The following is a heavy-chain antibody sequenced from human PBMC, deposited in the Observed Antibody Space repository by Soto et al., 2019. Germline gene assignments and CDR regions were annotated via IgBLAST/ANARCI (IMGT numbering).Heavy chain of an antibody. V-gene: IGHV4-59*08. CDR1: GGSISSYY. D-gene: IGHD1-26*01. J-gene: IGHJ6*03. Sequence: SETLSLTCTVSGGSISSYYWSWIRQPPGKGLEWIGYIYYSGSTNYNPSLKSRVTISVDTSKNQFSLKLSSVTAADTAVYYCARRFVGIEARYPVEGAYYYYYYMDVWGKGTTVTVSS. CDR3: ARRFVGIEARYPVEGAYYYYYYMDV. CDR2: IYYSGST.